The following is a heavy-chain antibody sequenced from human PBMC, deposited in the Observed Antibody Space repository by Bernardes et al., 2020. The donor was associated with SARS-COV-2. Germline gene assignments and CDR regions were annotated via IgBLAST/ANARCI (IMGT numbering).Heavy chain of an antibody. CDR1: GGSISSYY. CDR3: AREPIVVVPAAMENWFDP. CDR2: IYTSGST. J-gene: IGHJ5*02. V-gene: IGHV4-4*07. Sequence: SETLSLTCTVSGGSISSYYWSWIRQPAGKGLEWIGRIYTSGSTNYNPSLKSRVTISVDTSKNQFSLKLSSVTAADTAVYYCAREPIVVVPAAMENWFDPWGQGTLVTVSS. D-gene: IGHD2-2*01.